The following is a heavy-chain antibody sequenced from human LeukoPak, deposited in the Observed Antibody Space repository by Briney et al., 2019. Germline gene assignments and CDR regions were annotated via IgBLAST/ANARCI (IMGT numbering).Heavy chain of an antibody. D-gene: IGHD3-22*01. CDR3: ARVGDSSGYSGH. CDR1: GYTFTDYY. J-gene: IGHJ4*02. Sequence: ATVKVSCKASGYTFTDYYIHWVRQAPGQGLEWMGWINPNSGGTNYAQKFQGRVTMTRDTSISTAYMELSRLRSDDTAVYYCARVGDSSGYSGHWGQGTLVTVSS. V-gene: IGHV1-2*02. CDR2: INPNSGGT.